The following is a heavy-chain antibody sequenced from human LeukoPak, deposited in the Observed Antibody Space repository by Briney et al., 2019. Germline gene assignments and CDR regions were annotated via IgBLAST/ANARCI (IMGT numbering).Heavy chain of an antibody. CDR2: IYHSGST. D-gene: IGHD6-19*01. CDR1: GYSISSGYY. Sequence: SETLSLTFTVSGYSISSGYYWGWIRQPPGKGLEWIGEIYHSGSTNYNPSLKSRVTISVDKSKNQFSLKLSSVTAADTAVYYCARGPSSGWSDWYFDLWGRGTLVTVSS. J-gene: IGHJ2*01. CDR3: ARGPSSGWSDWYFDL. V-gene: IGHV4-38-2*02.